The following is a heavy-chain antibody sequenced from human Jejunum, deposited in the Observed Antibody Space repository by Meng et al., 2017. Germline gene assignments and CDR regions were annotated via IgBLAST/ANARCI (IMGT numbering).Heavy chain of an antibody. J-gene: IGHJ4*02. D-gene: IGHD6-6*01. V-gene: IGHV4-61*08. CDR2: IYYSGGT. Sequence: QVQVRRTGPGLGRPSETLSLTCTVSGGSVSSAAYYWNWIRQPPGKGLEWIGYIYYSGGTTYSPSLNSRVTISIDTAKNQVSLKVSSVTAADTAVYYCAHSSSSSSFGFDYWGQGTLVTVSS. CDR1: GGSVSSAAYY. CDR3: AHSSSSSSFGFDY.